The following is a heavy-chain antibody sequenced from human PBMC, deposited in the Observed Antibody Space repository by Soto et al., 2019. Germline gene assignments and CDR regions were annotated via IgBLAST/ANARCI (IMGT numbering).Heavy chain of an antibody. Sequence: PGESLKISCKGSGYSFTSYWIGWVRQMPGKGLEWMGIIYPGDSDTRYSPFFQGQVTISADKSISTAFLQWSSLKASDTAVYYCARDGAMRDYPYYYYYYGMDVWGQGTTVTVSS. CDR3: ARDGAMRDYPYYYYYYGMDV. J-gene: IGHJ6*02. CDR2: IYPGDSDT. V-gene: IGHV5-51*01. D-gene: IGHD2-2*01. CDR1: GYSFTSYW.